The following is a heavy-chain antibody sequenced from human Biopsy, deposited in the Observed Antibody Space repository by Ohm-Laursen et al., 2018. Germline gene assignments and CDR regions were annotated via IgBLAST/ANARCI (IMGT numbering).Heavy chain of an antibody. Sequence: SLVKVSCKTSTGTFDSYGVTWVRQAPGQGLEWMGRITPILRTTTYAPKFQGRVTFTADKSSSTAYLELSSLTSEDTAMFYCAREAIGYQLPCDDWGQGTLVTVSS. CDR2: ITPILRTT. J-gene: IGHJ4*02. CDR3: AREAIGYQLPCDD. V-gene: IGHV1-69*04. D-gene: IGHD2-15*01. CDR1: TGTFDSYG.